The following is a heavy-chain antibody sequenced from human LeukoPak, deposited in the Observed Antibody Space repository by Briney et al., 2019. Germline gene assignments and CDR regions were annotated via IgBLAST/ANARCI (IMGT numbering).Heavy chain of an antibody. V-gene: IGHV3-21*01. CDR1: GFSFSTYS. D-gene: IGHD6-13*01. Sequence: GGSLRLSWAASGFSFSTYSMNWVRQPPGKGREWVSSISSRSDYIYYADSVKGRFTISRDNAKNSLYLQMNSLRAEDTAVYYCARDSSWYDYWGQGTLVTVSS. CDR2: ISSRSDYI. J-gene: IGHJ4*02. CDR3: ARDSSWYDY.